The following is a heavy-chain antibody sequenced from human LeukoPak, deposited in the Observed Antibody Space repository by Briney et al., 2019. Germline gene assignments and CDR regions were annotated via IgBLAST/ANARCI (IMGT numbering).Heavy chain of an antibody. CDR3: ARDSRVTNGDY. CDR1: GYTFTGYY. J-gene: IGHJ4*02. CDR2: VNPNNGDT. V-gene: IGHV1-2*02. D-gene: IGHD3-10*01. Sequence: ASVKVSCKASGYTFTGYYMHWARQAPGQGLEWVGLVNPNNGDTKYAQKFQGRVTMTRDTSVNTAFMELSRLRSDDTAVYYCARDSRVTNGDYWGQGTLVTVSS.